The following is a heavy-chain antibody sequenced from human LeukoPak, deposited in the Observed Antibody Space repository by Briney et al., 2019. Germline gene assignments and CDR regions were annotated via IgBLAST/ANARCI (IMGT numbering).Heavy chain of an antibody. V-gene: IGHV4-61*02. Sequence: SETLSLTCTVSGGSISSSSYYWSWIRQPAGKGLEWIGRIYISGSTNYNPSLKSRVTMSVDTSKNQFSLKLSSVTAADTAVYYCARDRGTWNDDGFDYWGQGTLVTVSS. CDR1: GGSISSSSYY. J-gene: IGHJ4*02. CDR2: IYISGST. D-gene: IGHD1-1*01. CDR3: ARDRGTWNDDGFDY.